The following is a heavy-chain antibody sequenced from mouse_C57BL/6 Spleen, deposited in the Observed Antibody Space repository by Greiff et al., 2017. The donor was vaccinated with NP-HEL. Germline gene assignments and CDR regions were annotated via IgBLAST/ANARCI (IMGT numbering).Heavy chain of an antibody. V-gene: IGHV1-61*01. J-gene: IGHJ1*03. Sequence: QVQLQQPGAELVRPGSSVKLSCKASGYTFTSYWMDWVKQRPGQGLEWIGNIYPSDSETHYNQKFKDKATLTVDKSSSTAYMQLSSLTSEDSAVDYCATTTVAGGYFDVWGTGTTVTVSS. D-gene: IGHD1-1*01. CDR2: IYPSDSET. CDR3: ATTTVAGGYFDV. CDR1: GYTFTSYW.